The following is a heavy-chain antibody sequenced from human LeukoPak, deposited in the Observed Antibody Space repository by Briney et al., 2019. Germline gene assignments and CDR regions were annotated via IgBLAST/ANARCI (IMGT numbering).Heavy chain of an antibody. CDR2: ISGSGGST. CDR1: GFTFSSYA. V-gene: IGHV3-23*01. D-gene: IGHD2-15*01. CDR3: ATRADIVVVVAAYGAFDI. Sequence: GGTLRLSCAASGFTFSSYAMSWVRQAPGKGLEWVSAISGSGGSTYYADSVKGRFTISRDNSKNTLYLQMNSLRAEDTAVYYCATRADIVVVVAAYGAFDIWGQGTMVTVSS. J-gene: IGHJ3*02.